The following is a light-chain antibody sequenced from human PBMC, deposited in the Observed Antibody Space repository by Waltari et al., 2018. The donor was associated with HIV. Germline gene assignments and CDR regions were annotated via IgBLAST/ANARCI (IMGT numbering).Light chain of an antibody. CDR1: ALPKQF. J-gene: IGLJ1*01. CDR3: QSTDITGSYAV. Sequence: SYELTQSPSMSVSPGQTATITCFGDALPKQFAYWYQHKPGQAPLVLVATDTHRSSGIPDRFSCSTSGTTVALTISGVQPEDEADYYCQSTDITGSYAVFGPGTKVTVL. CDR2: TDT. V-gene: IGLV3-25*03.